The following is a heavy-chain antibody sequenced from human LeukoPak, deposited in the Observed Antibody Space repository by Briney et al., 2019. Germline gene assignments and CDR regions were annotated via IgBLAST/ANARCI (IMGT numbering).Heavy chain of an antibody. J-gene: IGHJ4*02. CDR3: AKQYDFWSGYPGY. V-gene: IGHV4-30-4*08. D-gene: IGHD3-3*01. CDR2: IYYSGST. Sequence: SETLSLTCTVSGGSISSGDYYWSWIRQPPGKGLEWIGYIYYSGSTYYNPSLKSRVTISVDTSKNQFSLKLSSVTAADTAVYYCAKQYDFWSGYPGYWGQGTLVTVSS. CDR1: GGSISSGDYY.